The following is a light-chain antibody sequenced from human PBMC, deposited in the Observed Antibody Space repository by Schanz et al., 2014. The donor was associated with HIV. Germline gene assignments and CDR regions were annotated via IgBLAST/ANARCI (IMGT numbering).Light chain of an antibody. CDR3: AAWDVLLNGPV. J-gene: IGLJ7*01. CDR2: GDN. Sequence: QSLLTQPPSVSGTPGQSVTISCSGSTSTLERTPVDWYHQVPGTAPRLLIHGDNQRPSGVPDRFSGSKSGTSASLAISGLQSEDEGDYYCAAWDVLLNGPVFGGGTQLTVL. CDR1: TSTLERTP. V-gene: IGLV1-44*01.